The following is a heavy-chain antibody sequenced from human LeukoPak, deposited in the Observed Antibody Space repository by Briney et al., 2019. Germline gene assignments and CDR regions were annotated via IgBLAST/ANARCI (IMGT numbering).Heavy chain of an antibody. Sequence: SETLSLTCAVSGGSISSYYWGWIRQPAGKGLEWIGRIYTSGSTNYNPSLKSRVTVSVDTSKNQFSLKLSSVTAADTAVYYCARGSGPYYYGMDVWGQGTTVTVSS. V-gene: IGHV4-4*07. CDR2: IYTSGST. CDR3: ARGSGPYYYGMDV. D-gene: IGHD2-15*01. CDR1: GGSISSYY. J-gene: IGHJ6*02.